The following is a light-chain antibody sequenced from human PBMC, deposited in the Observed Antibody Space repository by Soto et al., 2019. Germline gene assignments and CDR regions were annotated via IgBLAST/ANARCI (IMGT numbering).Light chain of an antibody. Sequence: DIVMTQSRDSLAVSLGERAAINCKSSQSVLYSSNNKNYLAWYQQKPGQPPKLLVYWASTRESGVPDRFSGSGSGTDFTLTISSLQAEDVAVYYCQQYYSIPRTFGQGTKVDIK. CDR3: QQYYSIPRT. CDR1: QSVLYSSNNKNY. J-gene: IGKJ1*01. V-gene: IGKV4-1*01. CDR2: WAS.